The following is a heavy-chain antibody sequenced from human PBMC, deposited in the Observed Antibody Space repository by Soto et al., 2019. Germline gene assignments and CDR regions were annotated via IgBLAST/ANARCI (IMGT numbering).Heavy chain of an antibody. D-gene: IGHD2-2*01. J-gene: IGHJ4*02. CDR3: VKGDGRIVPRHFDC. CDR2: ISSGGGSP. V-gene: IGHV3-23*01. CDR1: GFTFSDYA. Sequence: GGSLRLSCAASGFTFSDYAMSWVRQAPGKGLERVSAISSGGGSPYYADSVKGRFTISRNNSQSTLFLQMNSLRAGDAAVYYCVKGDGRIVPRHFDCWGQGTLVTSPQ.